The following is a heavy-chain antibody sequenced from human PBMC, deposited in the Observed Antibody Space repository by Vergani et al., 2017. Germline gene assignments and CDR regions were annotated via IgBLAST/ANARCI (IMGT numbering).Heavy chain of an antibody. J-gene: IGHJ1*01. CDR1: GFTFSYYG. Sequence: QVHLVESGGGVVQPGRSLRLSCVVSGFTFSYYGMHWVRQAPGKGLEWVAVISYDGKQKYYADSVKGRFTISRDNSKSTLYLQMNSLRTEDTAVYYCATKSCGTPGCQIGYFREWGQGTLVTVSS. CDR2: ISYDGKQK. D-gene: IGHD1-1*01. V-gene: IGHV3-30*03. CDR3: ATKSCGTPGCQIGYFRE.